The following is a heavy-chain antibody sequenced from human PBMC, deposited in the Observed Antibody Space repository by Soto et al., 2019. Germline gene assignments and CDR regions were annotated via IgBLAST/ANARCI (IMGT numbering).Heavy chain of an antibody. CDR2: ISRNSAYI. V-gene: IGHV3-21*01. CDR3: TRDASRDSSTRGWFDP. Sequence: WGSRRRSCAACRSTFRSFTINWVCQAQGKGLEWVSTISRNSAYIYYTDALRGRFTISRDNAKNSLHLQMNSLRAEDTAVYYCTRDASRDSSTRGWFDPWGPGTLVTVSS. D-gene: IGHD6-13*01. CDR1: RSTFRSFT. J-gene: IGHJ5*02.